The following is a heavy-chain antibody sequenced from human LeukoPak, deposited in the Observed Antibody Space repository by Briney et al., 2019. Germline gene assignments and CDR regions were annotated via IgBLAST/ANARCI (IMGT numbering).Heavy chain of an antibody. Sequence: SETLSLTCTVSGGSISSGGYYWSWIRQHPGKGLEWIGYIYYSGSTYYNPSLKSRVTISVQTSKHQFSLKLSSVTAADTAVYYCARDKRPTAAGTWAFDIWGQGTIVTVSS. D-gene: IGHD6-13*01. J-gene: IGHJ3*02. CDR2: IYYSGST. V-gene: IGHV4-31*03. CDR1: GGSISSGGYY. CDR3: ARDKRPTAAGTWAFDI.